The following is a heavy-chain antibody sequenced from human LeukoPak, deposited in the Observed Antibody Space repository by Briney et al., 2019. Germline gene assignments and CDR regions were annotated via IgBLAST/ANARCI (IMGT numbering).Heavy chain of an antibody. D-gene: IGHD3-22*01. Sequence: KSSETLSLTCTVSGGSISSGSYYWSWIRQPAGQGLEWIGHIFISGSTNNNPSLKSRVTISVDTSKNQFSLKLSSVTAADTAVYYCASRSYYYDSSGYYSGGAFDIWGQGTMVTVSS. J-gene: IGHJ3*02. V-gene: IGHV4-61*09. CDR2: IFISGST. CDR3: ASRSYYYDSSGYYSGGAFDI. CDR1: GGSISSGSYY.